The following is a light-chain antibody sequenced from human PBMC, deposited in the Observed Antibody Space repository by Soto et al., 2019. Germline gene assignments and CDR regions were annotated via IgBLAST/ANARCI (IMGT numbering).Light chain of an antibody. CDR1: SSDVGGYNY. V-gene: IGLV2-8*01. CDR3: SSYAGSSDFGV. CDR2: EVT. J-gene: IGLJ1*01. Sequence: QSALTQPPSAYCSPGQSVTISCTGTSSDVGGYNYVSWYQQHPGKSPTLMVYEVTKRPSGVPDRFSGSKSGNTASLTVSGLQAEDEAYYYCSSYAGSSDFGVFGTGTKVTVL.